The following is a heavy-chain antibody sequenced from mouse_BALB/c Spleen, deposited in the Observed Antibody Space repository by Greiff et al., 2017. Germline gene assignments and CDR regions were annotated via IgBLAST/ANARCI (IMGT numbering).Heavy chain of an antibody. Sequence: VQLQQPGAELVKPGASVKLSCKASGYTFTSYWMHWVQQRPGQGLEWIGEINPSNGRTNYNEKFKSKATLTVDKSSSTAYMQLSSLTSEDSAVYYCARSGGNYVGAMDYWGQGTSVTVSS. CDR1: GYTFTSYW. V-gene: IGHV1S81*02. D-gene: IGHD2-1*01. CDR3: ARSGGNYVGAMDY. J-gene: IGHJ4*01. CDR2: INPSNGRT.